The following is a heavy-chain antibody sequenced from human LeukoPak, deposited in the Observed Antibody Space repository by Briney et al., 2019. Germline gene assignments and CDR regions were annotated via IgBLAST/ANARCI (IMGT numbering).Heavy chain of an antibody. CDR2: IIPIFGTA. CDR1: GGTFSSYA. V-gene: IGHV1-69*05. D-gene: IGHD3-16*02. J-gene: IGHJ3*02. CDR3: ASGEYDYVWGSYRYVAFDI. Sequence: SVKVSCKASGGTFSSYAISWVRQAPGQGLEWMGGIIPIFGTANYAQKFQGRVTITTDESTSTAYMKLSSLRSEDTAVYYCASGEYDYVWGSYRYVAFDIWGQGTMVTVSS.